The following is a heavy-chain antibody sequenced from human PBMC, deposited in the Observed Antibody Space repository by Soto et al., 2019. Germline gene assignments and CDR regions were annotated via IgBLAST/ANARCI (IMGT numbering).Heavy chain of an antibody. J-gene: IGHJ5*02. CDR2: IYWDDDK. V-gene: IGHV2-5*02. D-gene: IGHD2-15*01. Sequence: GVGVGWIRQPPGKALEWLALIYWDDDKRYSPSLKSRLTITKDTSKNQVVLTMTNMDPVDTATYYCAHRRGGSCYAPWGQGTLVTVSS. CDR1: GVG. CDR3: AHRRGGSCYAP.